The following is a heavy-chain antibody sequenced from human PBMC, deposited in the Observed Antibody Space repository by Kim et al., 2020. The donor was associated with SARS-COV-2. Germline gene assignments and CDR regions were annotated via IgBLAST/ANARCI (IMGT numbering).Heavy chain of an antibody. V-gene: IGHV4-31*03. CDR1: GDSISDGNYY. Sequence: SETLSLTCTVSGDSISDGNYYWSWIRQHPGKGLEWIGYIYYSGSTHYNPSLKSRVTISLDTSKNQFSLKLSSVTAADTAVYYCARAVIGYFYGMDVWGLGTTVTVSS. CDR2: IYYSGST. J-gene: IGHJ6*02. CDR3: ARAVIGYFYGMDV.